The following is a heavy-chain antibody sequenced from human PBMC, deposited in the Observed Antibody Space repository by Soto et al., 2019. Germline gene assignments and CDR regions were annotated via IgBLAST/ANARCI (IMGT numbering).Heavy chain of an antibody. J-gene: IGHJ5*02. CDR3: AKLSCTSSTCYFPGWFDP. CDR1: GDSISGGASF. CDR2: VYYSGSS. Sequence: SETLSLTCTVSGDSISGGASFWSWIRQPPGKGLEWIANVYYSGSSYYNPSIKSRLTISVDTTKNQFSLQLKSMTAADTAVYYCAKLSCTSSTCYFPGWFDPWRQGTLVTVSS. D-gene: IGHD2-2*01. V-gene: IGHV4-31*03.